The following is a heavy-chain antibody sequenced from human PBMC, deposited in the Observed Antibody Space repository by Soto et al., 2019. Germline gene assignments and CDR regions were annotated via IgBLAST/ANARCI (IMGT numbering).Heavy chain of an antibody. CDR1: GYTVTSYG. Sequence: VQLVQSGAEVKKPGASVKVSCKASGYTVTSYGISWVRQAPVQGLEWMGWISAYNGNTNYAQKLQGRVNMTTDTSTSTSYMVLRSLRSDDTAVYYCARLVSAADYYYGMDVWGQGTTVTVSS. D-gene: IGHD6-13*01. CDR2: ISAYNGNT. J-gene: IGHJ6*02. CDR3: ARLVSAADYYYGMDV. V-gene: IGHV1-18*04.